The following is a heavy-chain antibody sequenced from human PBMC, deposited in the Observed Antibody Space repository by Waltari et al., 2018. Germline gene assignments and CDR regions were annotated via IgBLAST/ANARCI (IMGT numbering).Heavy chain of an antibody. CDR2: IYSGGTT. J-gene: IGHJ4*02. Sequence: QLVESGGGLIQPGGSLRPSCVATGVTVSNNYMTWLRQAPGKGLELVSLIYSGGTTYYADSVRGRFTISRDGSKNTVYLQMNSLRAEDTAVYFCARNQVETALGYWGQGTLVTVSS. CDR1: GVTVSNNY. CDR3: ARNQVETALGY. D-gene: IGHD2-21*02. V-gene: IGHV3-53*01.